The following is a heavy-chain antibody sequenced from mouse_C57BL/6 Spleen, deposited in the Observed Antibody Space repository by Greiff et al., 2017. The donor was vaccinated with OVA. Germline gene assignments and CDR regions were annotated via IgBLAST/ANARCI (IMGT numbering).Heavy chain of an antibody. Sequence: VKLMESGAELARPGASVKLSCKASGYTFTSYGISWVKQRTGQGLEWIGEIYPRSGNTYYNEKFKGKATLTADKSSSTAYMELRSLTSEDSAVYFCARSGDSSGYEGLAYWGQGTLVTVSA. CDR2: IYPRSGNT. CDR1: GYTFTSYG. V-gene: IGHV1-81*01. D-gene: IGHD3-2*02. CDR3: ARSGDSSGYEGLAY. J-gene: IGHJ3*01.